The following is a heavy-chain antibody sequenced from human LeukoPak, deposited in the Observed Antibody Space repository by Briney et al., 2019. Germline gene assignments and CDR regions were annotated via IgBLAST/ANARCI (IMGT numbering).Heavy chain of an antibody. Sequence: SQTLSLTCTVSGGSISSGSYYWSWIRQPAGKGLEWIGRIYTSGSTNYNPSLKSRVTISVDTSKNQFSLKLSSVTAADTAVYYRARGIVVVPAGWFDPWGQGTLVTVSS. D-gene: IGHD2-2*01. CDR2: IYTSGST. CDR1: GGSISSGSYY. J-gene: IGHJ5*02. CDR3: ARGIVVVPAGWFDP. V-gene: IGHV4-61*02.